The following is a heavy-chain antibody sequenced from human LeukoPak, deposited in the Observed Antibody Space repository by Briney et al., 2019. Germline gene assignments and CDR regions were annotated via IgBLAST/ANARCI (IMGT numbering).Heavy chain of an antibody. J-gene: IGHJ3*02. CDR2: IKQDGSEK. CDR3: ARDLAGPPQEAFDI. CDR1: GLTFSSYW. Sequence: SGGSLRLSCAASGLTFSSYWMSWVPQAPGKGLEWVANIKQDGSEKHYVDSVTGRFTISIDNTNNSLYLQMNILRADDTAVYYCARDLAGPPQEAFDIWGRGTMVSVSS. V-gene: IGHV3-7*01.